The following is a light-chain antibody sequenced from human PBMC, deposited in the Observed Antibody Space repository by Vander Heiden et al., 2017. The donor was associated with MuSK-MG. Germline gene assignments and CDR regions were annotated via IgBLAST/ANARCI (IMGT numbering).Light chain of an antibody. Sequence: DIQMPQSPSSLSASVRNGVTITCRASQDITNYLNSYQEKPGKAPKVLIYVASNLVAGVPSRFSGSGSGTDFTFTISSLQPKDVATSYCQQYNSLPFTFGPGTTVAVK. V-gene: IGKV1-33*01. J-gene: IGKJ3*01. CDR1: QDITNY. CDR3: QQYNSLPFT. CDR2: VAS.